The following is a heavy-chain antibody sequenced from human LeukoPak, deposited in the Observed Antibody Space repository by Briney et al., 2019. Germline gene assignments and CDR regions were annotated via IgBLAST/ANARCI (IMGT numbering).Heavy chain of an antibody. CDR1: GGSISSYY. J-gene: IGHJ2*01. V-gene: IGHV4-59*08. Sequence: SETLSLTCTVSGGSISSYYWSWIRQPPGKGLEWIGYIYYSGSTNYNPSLKRRVTISVDTSKNQFSLKLSSVPAADTAVYYCARSGYFPDWYFDLWGRGTLVTVSS. CDR2: IYYSGST. CDR3: ARSGYFPDWYFDL. D-gene: IGHD3-22*01.